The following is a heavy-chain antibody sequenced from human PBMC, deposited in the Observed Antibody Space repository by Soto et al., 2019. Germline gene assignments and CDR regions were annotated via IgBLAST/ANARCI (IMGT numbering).Heavy chain of an antibody. D-gene: IGHD3-16*01. CDR2: ISGSGVST. V-gene: IGHV3-23*01. CDR1: VFTFSSYA. J-gene: IGHJ2*01. CDR3: AKDWAPNWFFDL. Sequence: PRGALRLSCAASVFTFSSYAMSWVRQTPGKGLEWVSSISGSGVSTDYADSVKGRFTISRDNSKNTLYLQMNSLRAEDAAVYYCAKDWAPNWFFDLWGRGTLVTVSS.